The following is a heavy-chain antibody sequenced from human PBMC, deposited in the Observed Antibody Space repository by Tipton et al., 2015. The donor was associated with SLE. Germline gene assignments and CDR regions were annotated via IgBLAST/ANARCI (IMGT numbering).Heavy chain of an antibody. CDR1: GDSVSTNSAA. Sequence: GLVKPSQTLSLTCAISGDSVSTNSAAWTWIRQSPSRGLEWLGRTYYRSKWYSDYAVSVKSRITINPDTSKNQFSLQLNSVTAADTAVYYCAQAHLWGSYRYASDIWGQGTMVTVSS. V-gene: IGHV6-1*01. CDR2: TYYRSKWYS. CDR3: AQAHLWGSYRYASDI. D-gene: IGHD3-16*02. J-gene: IGHJ3*02.